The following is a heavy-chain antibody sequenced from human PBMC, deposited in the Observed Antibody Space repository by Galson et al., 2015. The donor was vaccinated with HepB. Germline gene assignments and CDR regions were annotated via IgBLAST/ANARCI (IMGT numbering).Heavy chain of an antibody. CDR3: AIADYGDYFFDY. CDR2: FEPEDGET. CDR1: GYTLTELS. V-gene: IGHV1-24*01. Sequence: SVKVSCKVSGYTLTELSMHWVRQAPGKGLEWMGGFEPEDGETIYAQKFQGRVTMTEDTSTDTAYMELSSLRSEDTAVYYCAIADYGDYFFDYWGQGTLVTVSS. D-gene: IGHD4-17*01. J-gene: IGHJ4*02.